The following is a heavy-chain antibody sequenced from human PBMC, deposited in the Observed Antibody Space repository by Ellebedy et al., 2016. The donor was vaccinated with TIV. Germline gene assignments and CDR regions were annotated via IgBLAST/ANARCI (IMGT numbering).Heavy chain of an antibody. Sequence: MPSETLSLTCTVSGGSVSSVDYYWSWIRQQPGKGLEWIVYIYYSGSTYYNPSLKNVTPISVDTSKNQFSLKLSSVTVADTAVYYCAGARVKYYYGMDVWGQGTTVIVSS. CDR2: IYYSGST. CDR3: AGARVKYYYGMDV. V-gene: IGHV4-31*01. CDR1: GGSVSSVDYY. D-gene: IGHD4-23*01. J-gene: IGHJ6*02.